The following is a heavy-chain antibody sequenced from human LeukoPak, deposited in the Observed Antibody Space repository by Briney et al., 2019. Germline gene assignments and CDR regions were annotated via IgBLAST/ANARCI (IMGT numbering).Heavy chain of an antibody. J-gene: IGHJ4*02. D-gene: IGHD2-2*01. CDR2: IYYSGST. CDR3: ARAFCSSTNCYLPY. V-gene: IGHV4-59*01. Sequence: SETLSLTCTVSGGSISSYYWSWIRQPPGKGLEWIGYIYYSGSTNYNPSLKSRVTISVDTSKNQFSLKLSSVTAADTAVYYCARAFCSSTNCYLPYWGQGALVTVSS. CDR1: GGSISSYY.